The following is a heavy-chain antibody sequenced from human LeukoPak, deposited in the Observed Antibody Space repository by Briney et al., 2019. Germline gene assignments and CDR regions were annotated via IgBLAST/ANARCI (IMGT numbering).Heavy chain of an antibody. V-gene: IGHV3-23*01. J-gene: IGHJ4*02. Sequence: GGSLRLSCAASGFTFSSYAMSWVRQAPGKGLEWVSTISGTGGSTYYADSVKGRFTISRDNSKSTLYLQMNSLRAEDTAVYYCAKAVGFDWYWHYWGQGILVTVSS. CDR1: GFTFSSYA. D-gene: IGHD3-9*01. CDR3: AKAVGFDWYWHY. CDR2: ISGTGGST.